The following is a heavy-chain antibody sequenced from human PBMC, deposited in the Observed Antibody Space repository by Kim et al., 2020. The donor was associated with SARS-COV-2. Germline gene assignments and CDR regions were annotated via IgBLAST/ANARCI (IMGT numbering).Heavy chain of an antibody. Sequence: SGPTLVNPPQTLTLTCTFSGFSLSTSGMCVSWIRQPPGKALEWLALIDWDDDKYYSTSLKTRLTISKDTSKNQVVLTMTNMDPVDTATYYCARSRRDISSGWYDFDYWGQGTLVTVSS. CDR1: GFSLSTSGMC. D-gene: IGHD6-19*01. CDR3: ARSRRDISSGWYDFDY. J-gene: IGHJ4*02. V-gene: IGHV2-70*01. CDR2: IDWDDDK.